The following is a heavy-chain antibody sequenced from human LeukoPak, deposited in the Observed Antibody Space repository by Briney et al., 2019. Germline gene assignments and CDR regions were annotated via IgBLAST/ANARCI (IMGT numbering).Heavy chain of an antibody. CDR2: IYYSGST. V-gene: IGHV4-59*01. J-gene: IGHJ4*02. CDR3: ARLVRFSSDYFDY. D-gene: IGHD6-6*01. Sequence: SETLSLTCTVSGGSISSYYWSWIRQPPGKGLEWIGYIYYSGSTNYNPSLKTRVTISVDTSKNQFSLKLSSVTAANPAVYYFARLVRFSSDYFDYWGQGTLVTVSS. CDR1: GGSISSYY.